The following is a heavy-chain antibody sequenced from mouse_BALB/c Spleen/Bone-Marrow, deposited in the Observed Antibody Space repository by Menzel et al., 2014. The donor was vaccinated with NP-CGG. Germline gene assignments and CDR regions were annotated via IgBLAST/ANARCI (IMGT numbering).Heavy chain of an antibody. J-gene: IGHJ2*01. CDR1: GYTFTDYY. D-gene: IGHD1-1*01. CDR2: IYPGSGNT. Sequence: QVQLQQSGPELVKPGASVKISCKASGYTFTDYYINWVKQKPGQGLEWIGWIYPGSGNTEYNEKVKGKATLTVDTSSSTAYMQLSSLTSEDTTVYFCARESLIVSVAATGFVYWGQGTTLTVSS. CDR3: ARESLIVSVAATGFVY. V-gene: IGHV1-84*02.